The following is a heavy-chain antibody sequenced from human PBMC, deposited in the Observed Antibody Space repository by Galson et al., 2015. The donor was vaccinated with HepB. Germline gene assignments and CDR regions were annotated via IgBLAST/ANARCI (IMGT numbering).Heavy chain of an antibody. CDR2: ISGNNGNT. D-gene: IGHD1-26*01. J-gene: IGHJ3*02. Sequence: SVKVSCKASGYAFTRYGIGWGGQAPGQGLEWMGWISGNNGNTNYAQKFQGRVTMTTDTSTSTAYMELRSLRSDDTAVYYCARDIISGRYSYSGDAFDIWGQGTMVTVSS. CDR3: ARDIISGRYSYSGDAFDI. CDR1: GYAFTRYG. V-gene: IGHV1-18*04.